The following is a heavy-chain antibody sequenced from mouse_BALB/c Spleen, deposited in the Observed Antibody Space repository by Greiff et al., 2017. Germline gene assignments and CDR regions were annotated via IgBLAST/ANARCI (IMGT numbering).Heavy chain of an antibody. CDR3: ARGNYYAMDY. D-gene: IGHD2-1*01. Sequence: VQLKQSGAELVRPGVSVKISCKGSGYTFTDYVMHWVKQSHAKGLEWIGVISTYYGDASYNQKFKGKATMTVDKSSSTAYMELARLTSEDSAIYYCARGNYYAMDYWGQGTSVTVSS. V-gene: IGHV1S137*01. CDR1: GYTFTDYV. CDR2: ISTYYGDA. J-gene: IGHJ4*01.